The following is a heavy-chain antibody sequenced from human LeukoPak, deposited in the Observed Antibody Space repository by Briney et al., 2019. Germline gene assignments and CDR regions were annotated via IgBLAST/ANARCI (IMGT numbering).Heavy chain of an antibody. Sequence: GASVKVSCKASGYTFTGYYMHWVRQAPGQGLEWMGWINPNSGGTNYAQKFQGRVTMTRDTSISTAYMELSRLRSDDTAVYYCACGRGYSYVRIDYWGQGTLVTVSS. CDR1: GYTFTGYY. J-gene: IGHJ4*02. CDR3: ACGRGYSYVRIDY. D-gene: IGHD5-18*01. CDR2: INPNSGGT. V-gene: IGHV1-2*02.